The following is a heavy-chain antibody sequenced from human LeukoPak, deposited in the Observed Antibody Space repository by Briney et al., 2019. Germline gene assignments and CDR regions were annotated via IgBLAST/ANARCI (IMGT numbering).Heavy chain of an antibody. CDR3: ARDNPIDYGDQEYYYYGMDV. D-gene: IGHD4-17*01. J-gene: IGHJ6*04. V-gene: IGHV3-21*04. CDR1: GFTFSSYS. CDR2: ISSSSYI. Sequence: PGGSLRLSCAASGFTFSSYSMNWVRQAPGKGLEWVSSISSSSYIYYADSVKGRFTISRDNSKNTLYLQMNSLRAEDTAVYYCARDNPIDYGDQEYYYYGMDVWGKGTTVTVSS.